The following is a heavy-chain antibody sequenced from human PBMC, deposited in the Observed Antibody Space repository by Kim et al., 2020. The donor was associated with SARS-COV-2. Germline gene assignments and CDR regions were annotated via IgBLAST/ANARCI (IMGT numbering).Heavy chain of an antibody. D-gene: IGHD3-22*01. CDR2: INSDGSST. CDR1: GFTFSSYW. V-gene: IGHV3-74*01. J-gene: IGHJ3*02. CDR3: ARAGLYYYDSSGYVNDAFDI. Sequence: GGSLRLSCAASGFTFSSYWMHWVRQAPGKGLVWVSRINSDGSSTSYADSVKGRFTISRDNAKNTLYLQMNSLRAEDTAVYYCARAGLYYYDSSGYVNDAFDIWGQGTMVTVSS.